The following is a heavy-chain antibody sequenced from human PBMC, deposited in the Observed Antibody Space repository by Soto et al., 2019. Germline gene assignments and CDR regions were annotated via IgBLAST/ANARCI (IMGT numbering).Heavy chain of an antibody. CDR1: GFTFSSYA. CDR2: ISGSGGST. V-gene: IGHV3-23*01. Sequence: GGSLRLSCAASGFTFSSYAMSWVRQAPGKGLEWVSAISGSGGSTYYADSVKGRFTISGDNSKNTLYLQMNSLRAEDTAVYYCAKAVRGSYSLYFDYWGQGTLVTVSS. J-gene: IGHJ4*01. D-gene: IGHD1-26*01. CDR3: AKAVRGSYSLYFDY.